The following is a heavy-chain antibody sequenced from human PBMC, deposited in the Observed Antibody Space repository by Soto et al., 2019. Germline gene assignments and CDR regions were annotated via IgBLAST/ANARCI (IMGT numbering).Heavy chain of an antibody. Sequence: EVQLLESGGGLVQPGGSLRLSCAASGFTFNNYAMAWVRKAPGKGLEWVSNIGGRGHTTYYADSVKGRFTVSRDNSRSTPSQQMRSLRAEDTAVFYGVKGASGSDWRVGLFEHWCLGPLVTVSS. V-gene: IGHV3-23*01. D-gene: IGHD2-21*02. CDR1: GFTFNNYA. CDR2: IGGRGHTT. CDR3: VKGASGSDWRVGLFEH. J-gene: IGHJ4*02.